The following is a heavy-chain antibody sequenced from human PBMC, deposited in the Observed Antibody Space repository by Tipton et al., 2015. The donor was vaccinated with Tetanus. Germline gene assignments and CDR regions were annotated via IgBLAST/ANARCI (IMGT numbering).Heavy chain of an antibody. CDR2: IYHSGRT. J-gene: IGHJ4*02. CDR3: ARGSTMFF. CDR1: GGSIINNNW. V-gene: IGHV4-4*02. Sequence: TLSLTCSVSGGSIINNNWWTWVRQPPGKDLEWIGEIYHSGRTNYNPSLETRVTISVDESKNQFSLNLMSVTAADTAVYYCARGSTMFFWGQGTLVAVSS. D-gene: IGHD3-10*02.